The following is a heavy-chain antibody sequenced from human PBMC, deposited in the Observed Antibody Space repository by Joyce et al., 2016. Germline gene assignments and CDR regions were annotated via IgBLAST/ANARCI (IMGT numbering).Heavy chain of an antibody. CDR2: LGFDKSNI. Sequence: QVQVVEAGGGVVQPGRSLRISCAASGFYFSTSGMHWVRQAPGKALEWMAILGFDKSNINYRASVTGRFTISKDQSKNTVYMHVNRLGDEDKAVYFCARDIGGCLGSSCSTDYIDYWGQGTLITVSS. D-gene: IGHD2-2*01. CDR3: ARDIGGCLGSSCSTDYIDY. J-gene: IGHJ4*02. CDR1: GFYFSTSG. V-gene: IGHV3-33*01.